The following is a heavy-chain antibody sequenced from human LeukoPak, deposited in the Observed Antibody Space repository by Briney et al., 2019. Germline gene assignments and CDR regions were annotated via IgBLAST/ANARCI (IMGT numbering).Heavy chain of an antibody. Sequence: GASVKVSCKASGYTFTGYYMHWVRQAPGQGLEWMGWINPNSGGTNYAQKFQGRVTMTRDTSISTAYMELSRLRSDDTAVYYCARAYPRYCSSTSCGTFDPWGQGTLVTVSS. CDR1: GYTFTGYY. D-gene: IGHD2-2*01. J-gene: IGHJ5*02. V-gene: IGHV1-2*02. CDR2: INPNSGGT. CDR3: ARAYPRYCSSTSCGTFDP.